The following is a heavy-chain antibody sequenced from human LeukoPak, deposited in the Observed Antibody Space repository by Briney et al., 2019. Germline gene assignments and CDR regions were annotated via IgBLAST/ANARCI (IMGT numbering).Heavy chain of an antibody. V-gene: IGHV3-21*01. J-gene: IGHJ4*02. CDR3: AKGGFGRPFDY. CDR2: ISSSSSYI. D-gene: IGHD3-10*01. CDR1: GFTFSSYS. Sequence: GGSLRLSCAASGFTFSSYSMNWVRQAPGKGLEWVSSISSSSSYIYYADSVKGRFTISRDNAKNSLYLQMNSLRAEDTAVYHCAKGGFGRPFDYWGQGTLVTVSS.